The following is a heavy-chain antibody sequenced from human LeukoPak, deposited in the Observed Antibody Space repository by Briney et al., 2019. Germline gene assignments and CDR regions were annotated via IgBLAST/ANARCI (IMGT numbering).Heavy chain of an antibody. J-gene: IGHJ5*02. CDR3: ARRLIRSYGSWSYNCFDP. Sequence: SGPTLVKPTQTLRLTCIFSGFSLSTTGVGVGCILEPPGKALEWLAVIYWNDDKQYCQALKSRLTISKDTSKHQVVLTLTNMDPVDTATYYCARRLIRSYGSWSYNCFDPWGQGTLVTVSS. V-gene: IGHV2-5*01. D-gene: IGHD3-10*01. CDR1: GFSLSTTGVG. CDR2: IYWNDDK.